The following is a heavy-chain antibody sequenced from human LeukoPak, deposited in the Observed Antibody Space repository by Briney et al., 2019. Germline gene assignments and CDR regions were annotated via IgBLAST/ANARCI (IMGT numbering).Heavy chain of an antibody. Sequence: PSGTLSLTCDVSGDSISSSNWWNWVRQPPGKGLEWIGGIYHSGSTNYNPPLKSRVTMSVDKSKNQFSLKLSSVTAADTAVFCARRRYNYGFDSWGQGTLVTVSS. V-gene: IGHV4-4*02. CDR2: IYHSGST. CDR1: GDSISSSNW. J-gene: IGHJ4*02. D-gene: IGHD5-18*01. CDR3: ARRRYNYGFDS.